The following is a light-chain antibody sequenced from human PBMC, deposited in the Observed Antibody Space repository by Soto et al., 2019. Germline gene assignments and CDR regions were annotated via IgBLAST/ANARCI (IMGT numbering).Light chain of an antibody. CDR3: QKYNNWPPLT. Sequence: EIVMTQSPATLSVSPGERATLSCRASQSVSSNLAWYQQKPGQAPRLLIYGASTRATGIPARFSGSGSGTEFTLTISSLQSEDFVVYYCQKYNNWPPLTFGGGTKVEIK. CDR2: GAS. V-gene: IGKV3-15*01. CDR1: QSVSSN. J-gene: IGKJ4*01.